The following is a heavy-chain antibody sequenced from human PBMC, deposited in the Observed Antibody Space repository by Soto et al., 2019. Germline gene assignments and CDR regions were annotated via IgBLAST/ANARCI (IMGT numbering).Heavy chain of an antibody. D-gene: IGHD3-22*01. CDR3: STDTYSNMMVVRLDN. J-gene: IGHJ4*01. CDR1: GFTFSSYS. Sequence: GSLRLSCAASGFTFSSYSMNWVRQAPGKGLEWVSYISSSSTIYYADSVKGRFAISRDDSKNIVYMQMNSLKIEDSGVYYCSTDTYSNMMVVRLDNWGHGTLVTVSS. CDR2: ISSSSTI. V-gene: IGHV3-48*01.